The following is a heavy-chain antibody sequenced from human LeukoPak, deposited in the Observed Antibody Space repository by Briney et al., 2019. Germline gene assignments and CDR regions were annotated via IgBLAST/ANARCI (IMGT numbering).Heavy chain of an antibody. Sequence: PGGSLRLSCAASGFTLTTHSMAWVRQAPGKGLEWVSAIRASDSNTFYADSVKGRFTISRDSSKYTLYLQMNDLRDEDTAVYYCAKLTTGWFEDFWGQGTLVTVSS. CDR2: IRASDSNT. CDR1: GFTLTTHS. J-gene: IGHJ4*02. D-gene: IGHD6-19*01. V-gene: IGHV3-23*01. CDR3: AKLTTGWFEDF.